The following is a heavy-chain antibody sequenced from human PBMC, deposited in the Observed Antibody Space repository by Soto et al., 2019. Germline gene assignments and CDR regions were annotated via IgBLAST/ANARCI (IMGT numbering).Heavy chain of an antibody. J-gene: IGHJ4*02. CDR1: GFTFSSYA. Sequence: PGGSLRLSCAASGFTFSSYAMSWVRQAPGKGLEWVSAISGSGGSTYYADSVKGRFTISRDNSKNTLYLQMNSLRAEDTAVYYCAKDGGYDYIWGSYRSDYWGQGTLVTVSS. CDR3: AKDGGYDYIWGSYRSDY. CDR2: ISGSGGST. D-gene: IGHD3-16*02. V-gene: IGHV3-23*01.